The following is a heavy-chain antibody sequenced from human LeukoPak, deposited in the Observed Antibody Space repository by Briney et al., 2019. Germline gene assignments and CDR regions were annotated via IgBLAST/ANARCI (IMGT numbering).Heavy chain of an antibody. V-gene: IGHV4-34*01. CDR2: INHSGST. CDR3: ASCYSNYEWFDP. J-gene: IGHJ5*02. Sequence: SETLSLTCAVYGGSFSGYYWSWIRQPPGKGLEWIGEINHSGSTNYNPSLKSRVTISVDTSKNQFSLKLSSVTAADTAVYYCASCYSNYEWFDPWGQGTLVTVSS. CDR1: GGSFSGYY. D-gene: IGHD4-11*01.